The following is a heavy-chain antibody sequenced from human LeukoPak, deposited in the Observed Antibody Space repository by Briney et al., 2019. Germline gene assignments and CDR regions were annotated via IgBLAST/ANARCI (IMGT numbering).Heavy chain of an antibody. J-gene: IGHJ4*02. CDR2: ISSSSSTI. Sequence: GGSLRLSCAASGFTFSSYWMHWVRQAPGKGLVWVSYISSSSSTIYYADSVKGRFTISRDNAKNSLYLQMNSLRAEDTAVYYCARGPGRVGPRAYNYWGQGTLVTVSS. CDR1: GFTFSSYW. V-gene: IGHV3-48*04. D-gene: IGHD1-26*01. CDR3: ARGPGRVGPRAYNY.